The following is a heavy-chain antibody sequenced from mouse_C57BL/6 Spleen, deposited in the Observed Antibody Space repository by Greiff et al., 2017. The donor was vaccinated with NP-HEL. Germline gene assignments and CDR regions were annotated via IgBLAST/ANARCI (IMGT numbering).Heavy chain of an antibody. J-gene: IGHJ3*01. V-gene: IGHV3-6*01. CDR3: ASDGAYYSNYVNY. CDR1: GYSITSGYY. D-gene: IGHD2-5*01. CDR2: ISYDGSN. Sequence: EVQLQQSGPGLVKPSQSLSLTCSVTGYSITSGYYWNWIRQFPGNKLEWMGYISYDGSNNYNPSLKNRISITRDTSKNQFFLKLNSVTTEDTATYYCASDGAYYSNYVNYWGQGTLVTVSA.